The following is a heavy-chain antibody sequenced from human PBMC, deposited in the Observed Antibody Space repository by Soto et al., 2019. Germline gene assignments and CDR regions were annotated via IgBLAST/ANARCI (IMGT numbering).Heavy chain of an antibody. CDR1: GGTFSSYA. D-gene: IGHD3-10*01. CDR3: ARGGYGSGSYVLPPLYYYYYGMDV. CDR2: IIPIFGTA. V-gene: IGHV1-69*13. J-gene: IGHJ6*02. Sequence: ASVKVSCKASGGTFSSYAISWVRQAPGQGLEWMGGIIPIFGTANYAQKFQGRVTITADESTSTAYMELSSLRSEDTAVYYCARGGYGSGSYVLPPLYYYYYGMDVWGQGTTVTVSS.